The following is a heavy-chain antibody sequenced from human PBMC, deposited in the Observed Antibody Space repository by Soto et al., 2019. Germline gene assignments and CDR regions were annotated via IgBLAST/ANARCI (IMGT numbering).Heavy chain of an antibody. CDR1: GFTYSNFA. V-gene: IGHV3-23*01. CDR2: IIGSGATT. CDR3: ARTIYWKFDY. J-gene: IGHJ4*02. Sequence: PGEALKISCAASGFTYSNFAMSWVRQAPGKGLEWVSAIIGSGATTYYADSVKGRFTISRDNSKSTLYLQMNSLRAEDTALYYCARTIYWKFDYWGQGTLVPVSS. D-gene: IGHD1-1*01.